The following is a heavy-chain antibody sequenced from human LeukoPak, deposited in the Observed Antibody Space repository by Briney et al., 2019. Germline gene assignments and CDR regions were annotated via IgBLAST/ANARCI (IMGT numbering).Heavy chain of an antibody. CDR3: ARDAQSAAIWGHWFDP. Sequence: SQTLSLTCTVSGGSISSGSYYWSWIRQPAGKGLEWIGRIYTSGSTNYNPSLKSRVAISVDTSKNQFSLKLSSVTAADTAVYYCARDAQSAAIWGHWFDPWGQGTLVTVSS. CDR1: GGSISSGSYY. J-gene: IGHJ5*02. CDR2: IYTSGST. V-gene: IGHV4-61*02. D-gene: IGHD2-2*01.